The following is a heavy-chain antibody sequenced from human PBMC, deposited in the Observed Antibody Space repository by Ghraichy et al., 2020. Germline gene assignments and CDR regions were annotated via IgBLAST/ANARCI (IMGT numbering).Heavy chain of an antibody. V-gene: IGHV3-48*01. J-gene: IGHJ4*02. CDR2: ISSSSSTI. CDR3: ARDALVGAPIY. Sequence: GGSLRLSCAASGFTFSSYSMNWVRQAPGKGLEWVSYISSSSSTIYYADSVKGRFTISRDNAKNSLYLQMNSLRAEDTAVYYCARDALVGAPIYWGQGTLVTVSS. CDR1: GFTFSSYS. D-gene: IGHD1-26*01.